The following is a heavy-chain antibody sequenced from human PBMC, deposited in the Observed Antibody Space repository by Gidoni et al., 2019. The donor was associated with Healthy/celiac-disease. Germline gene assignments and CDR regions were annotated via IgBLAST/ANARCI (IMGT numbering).Heavy chain of an antibody. Sequence: EVQLVESGGGLVQPGGSLRLSCAASGFTFSRYWMHWVRQAPGKGLGWVSRINSDGSSTIYADSVKGRFTISRDNAKNTLYLQMNSLRADDTAVYYCARDLSGYSYGTDYWGQGTLVTVSS. CDR2: INSDGSST. CDR3: ARDLSGYSYGTDY. CDR1: GFTFSRYW. J-gene: IGHJ4*02. V-gene: IGHV3-74*01. D-gene: IGHD5-18*01.